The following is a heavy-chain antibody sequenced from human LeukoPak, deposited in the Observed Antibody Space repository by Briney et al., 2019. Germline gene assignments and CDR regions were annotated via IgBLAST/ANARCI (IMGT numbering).Heavy chain of an antibody. Sequence: PSETLSLTCTVPGGSISSSSYYWGWISQPPRNGLEWIGSVYYSGSTYYHPSLKSRVTISVDTSKNQFSLKLSSVTAADTAVYYCARHPPVLMVRPVGWFDPWAREPWSPSPQ. D-gene: IGHD2-8*01. J-gene: IGHJ5*02. CDR1: GGSISSSSYY. CDR2: VYYSGST. V-gene: IGHV4-39*01. CDR3: ARHPPVLMVRPVGWFDP.